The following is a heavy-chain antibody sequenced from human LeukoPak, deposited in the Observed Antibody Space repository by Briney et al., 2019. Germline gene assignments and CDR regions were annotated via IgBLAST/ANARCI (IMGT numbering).Heavy chain of an antibody. V-gene: IGHV1-18*01. CDR1: DYTFTSYG. Sequence: ASVKVSCKASDYTFTSYGISWVRQAPGQGLEWMGWISAYNGNTNYAQKLQGRVTMTTDTSTSTAYMELRSLRSDDTAVYYCARDRGDTAMDPFDYWGQGTLVTVSS. CDR2: ISAYNGNT. J-gene: IGHJ4*02. CDR3: ARDRGDTAMDPFDY. D-gene: IGHD5-18*01.